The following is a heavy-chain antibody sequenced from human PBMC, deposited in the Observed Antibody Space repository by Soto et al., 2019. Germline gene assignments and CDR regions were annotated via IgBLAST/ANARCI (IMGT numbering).Heavy chain of an antibody. D-gene: IGHD4-17*01. Sequence: QLRLQESGSGLVKPSQTLSLTCAVSGGSISSGNDSWSWIRQPPGKGLEWFGYIFHSGSPYYNPSLKSRVTISVDRSKNQFSLRLSSVTAADTAVYYCARDLHDYGDWYFDLWGRGTLVTVSS. CDR3: ARDLHDYGDWYFDL. V-gene: IGHV4-30-2*01. CDR2: IFHSGSP. CDR1: GGSISSGNDS. J-gene: IGHJ2*01.